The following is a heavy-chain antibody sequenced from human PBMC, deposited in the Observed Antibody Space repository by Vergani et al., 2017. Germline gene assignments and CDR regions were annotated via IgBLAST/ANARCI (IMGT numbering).Heavy chain of an antibody. CDR2: ISSSSSYI. J-gene: IGHJ4*02. CDR1: GFTFSSSS. Sequence: EVQLVESGGGLVKPGGSLRLSCAASGFTFSSSSMNWVRQAPGKGVEWVSSISSSSSYIYYADSVKGRFTISRDNAKNSLYLQMNSLRAEDTAAYYCARDVLRYFDWLSAPPYFDYWGQGTLVTVSS. D-gene: IGHD3-9*01. V-gene: IGHV3-21*01. CDR3: ARDVLRYFDWLSAPPYFDY.